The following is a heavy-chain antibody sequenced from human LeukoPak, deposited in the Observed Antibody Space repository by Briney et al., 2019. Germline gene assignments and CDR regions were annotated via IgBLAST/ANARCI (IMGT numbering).Heavy chain of an antibody. Sequence: RASVKVSCKASGYTFTSYAMHWVRQAPGQRLEWMGWTNAGNGNTKYSQKFQGRVTITRDTSASTAYMELSSLRSEDTAVYYCARDDCSGGSCYFDYWGQGTLVTVSS. J-gene: IGHJ4*02. D-gene: IGHD2-15*01. V-gene: IGHV1-3*01. CDR3: ARDDCSGGSCYFDY. CDR2: TNAGNGNT. CDR1: GYTFTSYA.